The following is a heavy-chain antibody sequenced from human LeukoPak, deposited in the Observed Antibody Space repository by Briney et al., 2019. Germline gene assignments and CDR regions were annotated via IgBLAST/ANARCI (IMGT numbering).Heavy chain of an antibody. V-gene: IGHV4-30-4*01. CDR1: GGSISSGDYY. Sequence: SETLSLTCTVSGGSISSGDYYWSWIRQPPGKGLEWVGYIYYSGSTYYNPSLKSRVTISVDTSKNQFSLKLSSVTAADTAVYYCARVATYYFDYWGQGTLVTVSS. D-gene: IGHD5-12*01. CDR2: IYYSGST. CDR3: ARVATYYFDY. J-gene: IGHJ4*02.